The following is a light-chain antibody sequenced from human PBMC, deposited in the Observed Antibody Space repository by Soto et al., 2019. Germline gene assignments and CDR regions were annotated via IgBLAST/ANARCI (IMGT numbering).Light chain of an antibody. CDR2: EVI. CDR1: SSDVGGYYY. Sequence: HSVLTQPASVSGSPGQSITISCTGTSSDVGGYYYVSWYQQHPGNAPKLLIYEVINRPSGVSNRFSGSKSGNTASLTISGLQTEDEADYYCSSYTSSSTWVFGGGTKLTVL. CDR3: SSYTSSSTWV. V-gene: IGLV2-14*01. J-gene: IGLJ3*02.